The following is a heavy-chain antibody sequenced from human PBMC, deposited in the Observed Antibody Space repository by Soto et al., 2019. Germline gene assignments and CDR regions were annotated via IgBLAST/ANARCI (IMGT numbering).Heavy chain of an antibody. J-gene: IGHJ6*02. CDR1: GYSFTSYW. V-gene: IGHV5-10-1*01. Sequence: PGESLKISCKGSGYSFTSYWISWVRQMPGKGLEWMGRIDPSDSYTNYSPSFQGHVTISADKSISTAYLQWSSLKASDTAMYYCARLLVTPLYYYYGMDVWGQGTTVTVSS. D-gene: IGHD6-13*01. CDR2: IDPSDSYT. CDR3: ARLLVTPLYYYYGMDV.